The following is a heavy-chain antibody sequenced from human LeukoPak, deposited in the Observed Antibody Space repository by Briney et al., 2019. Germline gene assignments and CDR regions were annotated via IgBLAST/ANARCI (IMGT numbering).Heavy chain of an antibody. Sequence: GGSLRLPCAASGFTFSSYAMSWVRQAPGKGLEWVSAISGSGGSTYYADSVKGRFTISRDNSKNTLYLQMNSLRAEDTAVYYCAKDLGGSGSYYDYYFDYWGQGTLVTVSS. CDR3: AKDLGGSGSYYDYYFDY. CDR1: GFTFSSYA. V-gene: IGHV3-23*01. J-gene: IGHJ4*02. CDR2: ISGSGGST. D-gene: IGHD3-10*01.